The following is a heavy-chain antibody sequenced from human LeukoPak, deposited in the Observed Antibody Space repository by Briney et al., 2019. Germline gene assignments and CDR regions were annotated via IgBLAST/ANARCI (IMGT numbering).Heavy chain of an antibody. J-gene: IGHJ4*02. Sequence: SETLSLTCTVSGGSVSSGSYYWSWIRQPPGKGLEWIGYIYYSGSTNYNPSLKSRVTISVDTSKNQFSLKLSSVTAADTAVYYCARLAGSYGSGSYYVDYWGQGTLVTVSS. D-gene: IGHD3-10*01. CDR2: IYYSGST. CDR1: GGSVSSGSYY. CDR3: ARLAGSYGSGSYYVDY. V-gene: IGHV4-61*01.